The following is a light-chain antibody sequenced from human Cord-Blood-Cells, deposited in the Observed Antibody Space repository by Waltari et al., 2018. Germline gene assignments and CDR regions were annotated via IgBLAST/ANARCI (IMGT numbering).Light chain of an antibody. V-gene: IGKV1-33*01. Sequence: DIQMTQSPPSLSAPVRDRVTITCQASQDISNYLNWDQHKPGKAPKLLIYDSSNLETEVTSRFSGSGSGTDFTFTIRSLQPADSTTYYCQQSANLPYSCGQGTKLEIK. J-gene: IGKJ2*03. CDR1: QDISNY. CDR3: QQSANLPYS. CDR2: DSS.